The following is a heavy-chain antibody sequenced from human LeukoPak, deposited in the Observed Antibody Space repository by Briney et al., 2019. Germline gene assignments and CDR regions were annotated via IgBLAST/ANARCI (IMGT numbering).Heavy chain of an antibody. V-gene: IGHV1-69*13. CDR2: IIPIFGTA. CDR3: ARGVVPAAIYGGGNWFDP. CDR1: GGTFSSYA. Sequence: ASVKVSCKASGGTFSSYAISWVRQAPGQGLEWMGGIIPIFGTANYAQKFQGRVTITADESTSTAYMELSSLRSEDTAVYYCARGVVPAAIYGGGNWFDPWGQGTLVTVSS. J-gene: IGHJ5*02. D-gene: IGHD2-2*02.